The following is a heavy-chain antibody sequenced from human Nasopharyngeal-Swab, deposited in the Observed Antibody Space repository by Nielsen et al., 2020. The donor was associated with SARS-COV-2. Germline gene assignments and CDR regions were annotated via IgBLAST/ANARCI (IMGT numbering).Heavy chain of an antibody. Sequence: SETLSLTCVVSGASISSRNNYWGWSRQSPGKGLEWIGTIYSSGSTYNPSLKSRVTMSVDTSKNQFSLKLTSATAADTAVYYCARDESGDYLGLPFDHWGRGTLVTVSS. CDR3: ARDESGDYLGLPFDH. CDR2: IYSSGST. J-gene: IGHJ4*02. V-gene: IGHV4-39*07. D-gene: IGHD4-17*01. CDR1: GASISSRNNY.